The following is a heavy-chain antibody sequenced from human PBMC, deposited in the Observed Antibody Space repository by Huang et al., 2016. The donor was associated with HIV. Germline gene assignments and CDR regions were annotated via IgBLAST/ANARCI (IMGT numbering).Heavy chain of an antibody. J-gene: IGHJ6*02. CDR2: ISPYYGYT. CDR1: GYTFISYG. CDR3: ARDLGTTVVPDGMDV. Sequence: QVQLVQSGAEVKKPGASVKVSCRASGYTFISYGITWVRQAPGQGLEWMGWISPYYGYTNSAQQFKGRVTMTTDTSTNTVYMEVRSLRSDDTAVYYCARDLGTTVVPDGMDVWGQGTTVTVSS. D-gene: IGHD4-17*01. V-gene: IGHV1-18*04.